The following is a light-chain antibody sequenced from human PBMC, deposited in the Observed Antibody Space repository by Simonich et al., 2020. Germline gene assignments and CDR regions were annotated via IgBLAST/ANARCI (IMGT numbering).Light chain of an antibody. CDR1: SGSIASNY. J-gene: IGLJ3*02. CDR2: EDN. V-gene: IGLV6-57*03. CDR3: QSYDSSSWV. Sequence: NFMLTQPHSVSESPGKTVTISCTRSSGSIASNYVQWYQQRPGSAPTTVIYEDNQRTSGFPDRFSGAIDSSSNSASLTISGLKTEDEADYYCQSYDSSSWVFGGGTKLTVL.